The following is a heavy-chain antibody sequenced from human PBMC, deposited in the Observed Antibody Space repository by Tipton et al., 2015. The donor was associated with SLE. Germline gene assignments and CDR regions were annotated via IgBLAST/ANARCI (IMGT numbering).Heavy chain of an antibody. D-gene: IGHD2-2*01. CDR1: GFTFGDYA. V-gene: IGHV3-49*03. Sequence: RSLRLSCTASGFTFGDYAMSWFRQPPGKGLEWVGFIRTIGYGGTTEYAASAKGRFTISRDDSKSIAYLQMNSLKTEDTAVYYCTRDLVVVVPGAHIGDYYYYMDVWGKGTTVTVSS. CDR2: IRTIGYGGTT. CDR3: TRDLVVVVPGAHIGDYYYYMDV. J-gene: IGHJ6*03.